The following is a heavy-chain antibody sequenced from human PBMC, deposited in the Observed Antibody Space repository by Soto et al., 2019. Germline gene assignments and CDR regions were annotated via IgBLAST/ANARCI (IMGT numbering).Heavy chain of an antibody. CDR1: GGSFSGYY. D-gene: IGHD6-13*01. J-gene: IGHJ4*02. Sequence: QVQLQQWGAGLLKPSETLSLTYAVYGGSFSGYYWSWIRQPPGKGLEWIGEINQSGSTNYNPSLKSRVTISVDTSKNQFSLKLSSVTAADTAVHYCARTYSSSWSPFEYWGQGTLVTVSS. CDR2: INQSGST. CDR3: ARTYSSSWSPFEY. V-gene: IGHV4-34*01.